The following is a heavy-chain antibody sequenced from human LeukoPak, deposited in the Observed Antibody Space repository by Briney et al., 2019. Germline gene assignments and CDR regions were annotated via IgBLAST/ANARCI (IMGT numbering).Heavy chain of an antibody. CDR3: VRGGYYGSGSDDAFDI. Sequence: SETLSLTCTVSGGSISSYYWSWIRQPPGKRLEWIGYIFYRGSTNYNPSLKSRVAISEDTSKNQFSLNLSSVTAADTAVYYCVRGGYYGSGSDDAFDIWGQGTMVTVSS. V-gene: IGHV4-59*01. J-gene: IGHJ3*02. CDR1: GGSISSYY. CDR2: IFYRGST. D-gene: IGHD3-10*01.